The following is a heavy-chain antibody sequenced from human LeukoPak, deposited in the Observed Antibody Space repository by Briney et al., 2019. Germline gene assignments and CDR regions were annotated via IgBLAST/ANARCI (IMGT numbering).Heavy chain of an antibody. Sequence: SETLSLTCTVSGGSISSYYWSWIRQPPGKGLEWIGCIYYSGSTNYNPSLKSRVTISVDTSKNQFSLKLSSVTAADTAVYYCARGYYGGNSDYWGQGTLVTVSS. D-gene: IGHD4-23*01. J-gene: IGHJ4*02. CDR2: IYYSGST. CDR1: GGSISSYY. CDR3: ARGYYGGNSDY. V-gene: IGHV4-59*01.